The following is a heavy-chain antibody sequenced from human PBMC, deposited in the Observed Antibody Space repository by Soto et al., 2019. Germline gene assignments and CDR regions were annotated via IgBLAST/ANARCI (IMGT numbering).Heavy chain of an antibody. CDR2: ISWNSGSI. D-gene: IGHD2-15*01. CDR3: AKVYCSGGSCYSRSRYYYYGMDV. V-gene: IGHV3-9*01. J-gene: IGHJ6*02. CDR1: GFTFDDYA. Sequence: EVQLVESGGGLVQPGRSLRLSCAASGFTFDDYAMHWVRQAPGKGLEWVSGISWNSGSIGYADSVKGLFTISRDNAKNSLYLQMNSLRAEDTALYYCAKVYCSGGSCYSRSRYYYYGMDVWGQGTTVTVSS.